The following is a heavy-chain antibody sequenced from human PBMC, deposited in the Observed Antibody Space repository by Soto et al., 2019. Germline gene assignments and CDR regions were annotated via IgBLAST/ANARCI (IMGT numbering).Heavy chain of an antibody. J-gene: IGHJ4*02. CDR2: INPITGGT. CDR3: ARNYYDSSDRDYLDY. Sequence: ASVKVSCKASGYTFTSYYIHWVRQAPGQGLEWMGWINPITGGTNYAPKFQGRVTMTRDTSITTAYMELSRLRSDDTAVYYCARNYYDSSDRDYLDYWGQGPPVTVSS. D-gene: IGHD3-22*01. CDR1: GYTFTSYY. V-gene: IGHV1-2*02.